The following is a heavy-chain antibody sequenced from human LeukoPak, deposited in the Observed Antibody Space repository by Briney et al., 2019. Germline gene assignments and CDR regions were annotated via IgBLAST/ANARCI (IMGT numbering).Heavy chain of an antibody. CDR3: ARDTYSGYDEEYYFDY. D-gene: IGHD5-12*01. Sequence: SETLSLTCTVSGGSVSSGSYYWSWIRQPPGTGLEWIGYIYYSGSTNYNPSHKSRVTISVDTSKNQFSLKLSSVTAADTAVYYCARDTYSGYDEEYYFDYWGQGTLVTVSS. V-gene: IGHV4-61*01. J-gene: IGHJ4*02. CDR1: GGSVSSGSYY. CDR2: IYYSGST.